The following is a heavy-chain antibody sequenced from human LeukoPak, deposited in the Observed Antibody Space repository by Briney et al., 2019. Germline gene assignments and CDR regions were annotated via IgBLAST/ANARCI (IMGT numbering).Heavy chain of an antibody. V-gene: IGHV3-30*02. CDR1: GFTFSSYG. CDR2: IRYDGSNK. Sequence: QPGGSLRLSCAASGFTFSSYGMHWVRQAPGKGLEWVAFIRYDGSNKYYADSVKGRFTISRDNSKNTLYLQMNSLRAEDTAVYYCAKDRRGSTSMADYWGQGTLVTVFS. J-gene: IGHJ4*02. D-gene: IGHD2-2*01. CDR3: AKDRRGSTSMADY.